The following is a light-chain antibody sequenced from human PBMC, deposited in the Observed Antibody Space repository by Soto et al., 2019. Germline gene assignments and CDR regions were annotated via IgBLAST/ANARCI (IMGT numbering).Light chain of an antibody. V-gene: IGKV3D-20*02. CDR1: QTFSKSF. Sequence: EIVLTQSPGTLSLSPGERATLSWGASQTFSKSFLSWFQQIPGQAPRLVIYGASMRATGIPDRFSGSGSGTDFPLTISRMEPEDFAVYYCQHRSNWPTFGQGTRLEIK. CDR3: QHRSNWPT. CDR2: GAS. J-gene: IGKJ5*01.